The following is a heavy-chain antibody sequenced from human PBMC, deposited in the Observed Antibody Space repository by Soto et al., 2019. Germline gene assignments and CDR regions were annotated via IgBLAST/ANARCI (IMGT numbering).Heavy chain of an antibody. CDR3: AKGGDTLGGGVGGGGGGYGMDV. V-gene: IGHV3-23*01. CDR1: GFTFSSYA. Sequence: PGGSLRLSCAASGFTFSSYAMSWVRQAPGKGLEWVSAISGSGGSTYYADSVKGRFTISRDNSKNTLYLQMNSLRAEDTAVYYWAKGGDTLGGGVGGGGGGYGMDVWGQGTTVTVSS. CDR2: ISGSGGST. J-gene: IGHJ6*02. D-gene: IGHD3-16*01.